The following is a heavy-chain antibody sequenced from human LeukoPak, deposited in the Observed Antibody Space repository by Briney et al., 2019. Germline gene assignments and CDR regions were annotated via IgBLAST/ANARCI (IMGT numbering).Heavy chain of an antibody. V-gene: IGHV3-33*01. J-gene: IGHJ3*02. D-gene: IGHD3-3*01. CDR3: ARGFRFLEWSDDAFDI. Sequence: QPGGSLRLSCAASGSTFSSYGMHWVRQAPGKGLEWVAVIWYDGSNKYYADSVKGRFTISRDNSKNTLYLQMNSLRAEDTAVYYCARGFRFLEWSDDAFDIWGQGTMVTVSS. CDR1: GSTFSSYG. CDR2: IWYDGSNK.